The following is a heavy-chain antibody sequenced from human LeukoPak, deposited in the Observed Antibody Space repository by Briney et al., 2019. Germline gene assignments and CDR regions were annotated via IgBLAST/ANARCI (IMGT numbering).Heavy chain of an antibody. CDR2: IGTAGDT. CDR1: GFTFSSYD. Sequence: GGSLRLSCAASGFTFSSYDMHWVRQATGKGLEWVSAIGTAGDTYYPGSVKGRFTISRENAKNSLYLQMNSLRAGDTAVYYCARAIAVAGIYYYGMDVWGQGTTVTVSS. D-gene: IGHD6-19*01. J-gene: IGHJ6*02. CDR3: ARAIAVAGIYYYGMDV. V-gene: IGHV3-13*01.